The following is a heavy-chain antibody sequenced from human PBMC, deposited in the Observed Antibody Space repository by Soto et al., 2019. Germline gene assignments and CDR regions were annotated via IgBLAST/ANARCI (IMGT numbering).Heavy chain of an antibody. Sequence: SETLSLTCTVSGGSMNDYYWSWVRQPAGKGLEWIGRIFTSGNTNYNPSLRSRLTMSVDTSTNQVSLRLTSVTAADTAVYYCASGRLVSRYYGLDVWGQGTTVTVSS. CDR3: ASGRLVSRYYGLDV. V-gene: IGHV4-4*07. CDR2: IFTSGNT. CDR1: GGSMNDYY. J-gene: IGHJ6*02. D-gene: IGHD6-6*01.